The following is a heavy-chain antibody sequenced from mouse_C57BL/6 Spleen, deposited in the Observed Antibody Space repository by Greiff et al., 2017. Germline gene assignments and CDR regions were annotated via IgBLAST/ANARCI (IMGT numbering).Heavy chain of an antibody. CDR1: GYTFTDYY. V-gene: IGHV1-26*01. D-gene: IGHD2-2*01. CDR3: ARSDHGSMDY. Sequence: EVQLQQSGPELVKPGASVKISCKASGYTFTDYYMNWVKQSHGKSLEWIGDINPNNGGTSYNQKFKGKATLTVDKSSSTAYMELRSLTSEDSAVYYCARSDHGSMDYWGQGTSVTVSS. J-gene: IGHJ4*01. CDR2: INPNNGGT.